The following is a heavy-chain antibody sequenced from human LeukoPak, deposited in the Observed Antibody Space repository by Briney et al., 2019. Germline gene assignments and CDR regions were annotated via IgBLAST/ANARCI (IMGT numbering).Heavy chain of an antibody. CDR3: ARVPEDYGDNAIDY. V-gene: IGHV4-39*07. CDR1: SGSISSSSYY. D-gene: IGHD4-17*01. CDR2: IYYSGST. Sequence: PSETLSLTCTVSSGSISSSSYYWGWIRQPPGKGLEWIGSIYYSGSTYYNPSLKSRVTISVDTSKNQFSLKLSSVTAADTAVYYCARVPEDYGDNAIDYWGQGTLVTVSS. J-gene: IGHJ4*02.